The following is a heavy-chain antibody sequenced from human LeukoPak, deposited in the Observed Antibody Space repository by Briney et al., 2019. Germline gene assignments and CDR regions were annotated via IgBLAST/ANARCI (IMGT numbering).Heavy chain of an antibody. CDR2: INPNSGGT. J-gene: IGHJ3*02. CDR1: GYTFTGYY. V-gene: IGHV1-2*02. CDR3: ARGGYSSSWGAFDI. D-gene: IGHD6-13*01. Sequence: ASVKVSCKASGYTFTGYYMHWVRQAPGQGLEWMGWINPNSGGTNYAQKFQGRVTMTRNTSISTAYMELSSLRSEDTAVYYCARGGYSSSWGAFDIWGQGTMVTVSS.